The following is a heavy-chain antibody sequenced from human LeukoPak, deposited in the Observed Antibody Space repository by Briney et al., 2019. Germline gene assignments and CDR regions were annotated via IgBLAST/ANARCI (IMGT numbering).Heavy chain of an antibody. CDR1: GYTFTVYY. V-gene: IGHV1-46*01. CDR3: ARGRTVTNDFDL. J-gene: IGHJ2*01. Sequence: ASVKVSCKASGYTFTVYYIHWVRQAPGQGLEWVGIFNPSGDTTSCAQKFQGRVTMTRDTSTSTVYMELSNLRSEDTALYYCARGRTVTNDFDLWGRGTLVTVSS. D-gene: IGHD4-17*01. CDR2: FNPSGDTT.